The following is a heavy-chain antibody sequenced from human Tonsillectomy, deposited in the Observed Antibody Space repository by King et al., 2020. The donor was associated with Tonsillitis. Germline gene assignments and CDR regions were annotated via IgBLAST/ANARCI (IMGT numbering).Heavy chain of an antibody. J-gene: IGHJ3*02. CDR1: GYSFTSYW. CDR3: ASAIAAAGPTDAFDI. Sequence: QLVQFGAEVKKPGESLKISCKGSGYSFTSYWIGWVRQMPGKGLEWMGIIYPGDSDTRYSPSFQGQVTISADKSISTAYLQWSSLKASDTAMYYCASAIAAAGPTDAFDIWGQGTMVTVSS. V-gene: IGHV5-51*03. CDR2: IYPGDSDT. D-gene: IGHD6-13*01.